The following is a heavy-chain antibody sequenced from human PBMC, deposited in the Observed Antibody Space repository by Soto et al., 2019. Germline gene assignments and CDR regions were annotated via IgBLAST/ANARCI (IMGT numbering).Heavy chain of an antibody. CDR3: ASPRGTNSSSWYPVYYYYGMDV. CDR1: GGTFSSYA. V-gene: IGHV1-69*06. CDR2: IIPIFGTA. J-gene: IGHJ6*02. D-gene: IGHD6-13*01. Sequence: SVKVSCKASGGTFSSYAISWVRQAPGQGLEWMGGIIPIFGTANYAQKFQGRVTITADKSTSTACMELSSLRSEDTAVYYCASPRGTNSSSWYPVYYYYGMDVWG.